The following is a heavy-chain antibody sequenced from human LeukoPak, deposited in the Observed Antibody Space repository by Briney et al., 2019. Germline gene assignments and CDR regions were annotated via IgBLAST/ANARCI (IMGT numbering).Heavy chain of an antibody. V-gene: IGHV1-8*01. D-gene: IGHD6-6*01. CDR2: MNPNSGNT. CDR3: ARAGSSSRTPYDY. CDR1: GYTFTSYD. Sequence: ASVTVSCKASGYTFTSYDINWVRQATGQGLEWMGWMNPNSGNTGYAQKFQGRVTMTRNTSISTAYMELSSLRSEDTAVYYCARAGSSSRTPYDYWGQGTLVTVSS. J-gene: IGHJ4*02.